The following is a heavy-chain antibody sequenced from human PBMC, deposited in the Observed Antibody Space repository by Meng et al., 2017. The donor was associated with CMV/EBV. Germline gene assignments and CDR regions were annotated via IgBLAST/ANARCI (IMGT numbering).Heavy chain of an antibody. V-gene: IGHV3-30*02. D-gene: IGHD1-26*01. CDR3: ARNLALYDYSLLVGATVEDY. CDR1: GFTFSSYG. J-gene: IGHJ4*02. Sequence: LSLTCAASGFTFSSYGMHWVRQAPGKGLEWVAFIRYDGSNKYYADSVKGRFTISRDNSKNTLYLQMNSLRAEDTAVYYCARNLALYDYSLLVGATVEDYWGQGTLVTVSS. CDR2: IRYDGSNK.